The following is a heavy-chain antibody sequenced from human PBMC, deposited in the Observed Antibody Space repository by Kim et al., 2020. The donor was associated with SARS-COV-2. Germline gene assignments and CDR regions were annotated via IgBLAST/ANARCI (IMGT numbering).Heavy chain of an antibody. CDR2: IWYDGSNK. CDR3: ARGDTSGYWALDY. CDR1: GFTFNNYG. D-gene: IGHD3-22*01. J-gene: IGHJ4*02. V-gene: IGHV3-33*01. Sequence: GGSLRLSCAASGFTFNNYGMHWVRQAPGKGLEWVAVIWYDGSNKYYGDSVKGRFTISRDNSKNTLFLQMNSLRVEDTAVYYCARGDTSGYWALDYWGQGT.